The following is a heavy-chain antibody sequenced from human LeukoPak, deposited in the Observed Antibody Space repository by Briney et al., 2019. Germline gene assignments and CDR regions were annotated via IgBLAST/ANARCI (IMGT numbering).Heavy chain of an antibody. V-gene: IGHV3-15*01. CDR2: IKSKTDGGTT. J-gene: IGHJ4*02. D-gene: IGHD4-17*01. CDR3: TTEDYGDYVPDY. CDR1: GFTFSKAW. Sequence: PGGSLRLSCAASGFTFSKAWMSWVRQAPGKGLEWVGQIKSKTDGGTTDYAAPVKGRFTTSRDDSKNSLYLLMNSLKTEDTAVYYCTTEDYGDYVPDYWGQGTLVTVSS.